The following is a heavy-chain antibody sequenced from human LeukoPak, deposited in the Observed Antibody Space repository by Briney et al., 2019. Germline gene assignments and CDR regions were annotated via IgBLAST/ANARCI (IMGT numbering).Heavy chain of an antibody. CDR2: MNPNSGNT. J-gene: IGHJ3*02. Sequence: ASVKVSCKAPGYTFTSYDINWVRQATGQGLEWMGWMNPNSGNTGYAQKFQGRVTMTRNTSISTAYMELSSLRSEDTAVYYCARGIAAAGAFDIWGQGTMVTVSS. V-gene: IGHV1-8*01. D-gene: IGHD6-13*01. CDR3: ARGIAAAGAFDI. CDR1: GYTFTSYD.